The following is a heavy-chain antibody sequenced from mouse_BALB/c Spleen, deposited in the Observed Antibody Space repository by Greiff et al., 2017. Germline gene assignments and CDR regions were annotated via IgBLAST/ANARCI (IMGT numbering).Heavy chain of an antibody. V-gene: IGHV3-6*02. CDR3: ARAGLRLYFDY. Sequence: EVQLQESGPGLVKPSQSLSLTCSVTGYSITSGYYWNWIRQFPGNKLEWMGYISYDGSNNYNPSLKNRISITRDTSKNQFFLKLNSVTTEDTATYYCARAGLRLYFDYWGQGTTLTVSS. CDR2: ISYDGSN. D-gene: IGHD2-4*01. CDR1: GYSITSGYY. J-gene: IGHJ2*01.